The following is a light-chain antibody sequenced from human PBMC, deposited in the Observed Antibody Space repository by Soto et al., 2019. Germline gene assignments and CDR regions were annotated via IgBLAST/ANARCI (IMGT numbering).Light chain of an antibody. CDR2: DVS. J-gene: IGKJ4*01. CDR3: QQYGSSPLT. Sequence: EIVLTQSPGTLSLSPGERATLSCRASQSVSINYLAWYQQKPGQAPRLLIYDVSNRATGIPDRFSGSGSGTDFTLTISRLEPEDFAVYNCQQYGSSPLTFGGGTKVDI. V-gene: IGKV3-20*01. CDR1: QSVSINY.